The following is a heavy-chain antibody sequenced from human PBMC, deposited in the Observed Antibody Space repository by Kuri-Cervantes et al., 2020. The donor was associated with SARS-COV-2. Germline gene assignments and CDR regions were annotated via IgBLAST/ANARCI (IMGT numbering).Heavy chain of an antibody. Sequence: ASVKVSCKASGYTFTSYDINWVRQATGQGLEWMGWMNPNSANTGYAQKFQGRVTITRNTSISTAYMELSSLRSEDTAVYYCARDQVSAAAGTGGSDYWGQGTLVTVSS. CDR2: MNPNSANT. D-gene: IGHD6-13*01. CDR1: GYTFTSYD. J-gene: IGHJ4*02. V-gene: IGHV1-8*03. CDR3: ARDQVSAAAGTGGSDY.